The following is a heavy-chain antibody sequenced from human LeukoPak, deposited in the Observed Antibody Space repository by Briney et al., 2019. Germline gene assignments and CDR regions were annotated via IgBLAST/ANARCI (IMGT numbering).Heavy chain of an antibody. V-gene: IGHV3-33*01. CDR2: IWYDGSNK. Sequence: EGSLRLSCAASGFTFSSYGMHWVRQAPGKGLEWVAVIWYDGSNKYYEDSVKGRFTVSRDNSKNTLYLQMNSLRAEDTAVYYCARDRGSWRYFDYWGQGTLVTVSS. J-gene: IGHJ4*02. CDR1: GFTFSSYG. CDR3: ARDRGSWRYFDY. D-gene: IGHD6-13*01.